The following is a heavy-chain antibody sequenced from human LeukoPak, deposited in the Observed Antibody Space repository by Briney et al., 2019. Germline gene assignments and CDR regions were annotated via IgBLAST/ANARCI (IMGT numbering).Heavy chain of an antibody. CDR1: GGSFSGYY. CDR2: INHSGST. Sequence: SETLSLTCAVYGGSFSGYYWSWIRQPPGKGLEWIGEINHSGSTNYNPSLKSRVTISVDTSKNQFSLKLSSVTAADTAVYYCARGVRYCSSTSCWFGGPLYNWFDPWGQGTLVTVSS. J-gene: IGHJ5*02. V-gene: IGHV4-34*01. D-gene: IGHD2-2*01. CDR3: ARGVRYCSSTSCWFGGPLYNWFDP.